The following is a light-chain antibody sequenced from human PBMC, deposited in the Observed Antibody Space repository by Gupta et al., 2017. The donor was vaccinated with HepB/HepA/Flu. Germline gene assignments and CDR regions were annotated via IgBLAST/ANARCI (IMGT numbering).Light chain of an antibody. CDR1: QYVGNF. CDR2: DAS. Sequence: IVLSHSPAPLSLSAGERATISCRASQYVGNFLAWYQQKPGQAPRLLIYDASNRATAIPARFSGSGSGTEFTLTISSLEPEDFAVYSRQQCINWPQTFGQGTKVEIK. J-gene: IGKJ1*01. V-gene: IGKV3-11*01. CDR3: QQCINWPQT.